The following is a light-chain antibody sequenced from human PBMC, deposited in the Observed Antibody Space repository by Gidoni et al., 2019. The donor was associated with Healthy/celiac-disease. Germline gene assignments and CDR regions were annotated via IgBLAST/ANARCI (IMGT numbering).Light chain of an antibody. CDR1: QSLMHSYGNIY. Sequence: DLVLTQSPPPLPVTLGQPASISCSSSQSLMHSYGNIYLDWYLQKPGQSPQLLIYLGSNRASGVPDRFSGSGSGTDFTLKISRVEAEDVGVYYCMQAIQTPLTFGGGTKVEIK. CDR2: LGS. CDR3: MQAIQTPLT. V-gene: IGKV2-28*01. J-gene: IGKJ4*01.